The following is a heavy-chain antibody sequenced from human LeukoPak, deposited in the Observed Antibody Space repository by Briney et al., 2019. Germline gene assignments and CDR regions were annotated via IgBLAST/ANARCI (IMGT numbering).Heavy chain of an antibody. V-gene: IGHV4-59*08. CDR3: ARLSDPAVPAAIDY. J-gene: IGHJ4*02. D-gene: IGHD2-2*01. Sequence: SETLFLTCTVPGGSISSYYWSWIRQPPGKGLEWIGYIYYSGSTNYNPSLKSRVTISVDTSKNQFSLKLSSVTAADTAVYYCARLSDPAVPAAIDYWGQGTLVTVSS. CDR1: GGSISSYY. CDR2: IYYSGST.